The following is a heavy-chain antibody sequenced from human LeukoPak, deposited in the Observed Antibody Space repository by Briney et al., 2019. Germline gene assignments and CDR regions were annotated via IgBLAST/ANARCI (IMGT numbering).Heavy chain of an antibody. CDR1: GGSISSSSYY. CDR3: ASYPSGSYYGGYYFDY. CDR2: IYYSGST. D-gene: IGHD1-26*01. V-gene: IGHV4-39*01. J-gene: IGHJ4*02. Sequence: SETLSLNCTVSGGSISSSSYYWGWIRQPPGKGLEWIGSIYYSGSTYYNPSLKSRVTISVDTSKNQFSLKLSSVTAADTAVYYCASYPSGSYYGGYYFDYWGQGTLVTVSS.